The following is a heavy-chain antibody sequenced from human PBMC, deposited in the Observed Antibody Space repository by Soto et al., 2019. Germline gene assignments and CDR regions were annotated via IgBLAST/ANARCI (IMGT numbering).Heavy chain of an antibody. J-gene: IGHJ3*01. CDR3: ARTLGFLVLSAFDV. V-gene: IGHV5-10-1*01. CDR1: GYSFTSYW. D-gene: IGHD3-3*01. CDR2: IDPSDSYT. Sequence: EESLKISCKGSGYSFTSYWISWVRQMPGKGLEWMGRIDPSDSYTNYSPSFQGHVTISADKSISTAYLQWSSLKASDTAMYYCARTLGFLVLSAFDVWGQGTMVTVSS.